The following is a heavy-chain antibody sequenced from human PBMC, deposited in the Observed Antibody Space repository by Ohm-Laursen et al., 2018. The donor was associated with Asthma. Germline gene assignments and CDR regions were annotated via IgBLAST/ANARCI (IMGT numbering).Heavy chain of an antibody. Sequence: SSVKVSCKVSGYTLTELSMHWVRQAPGQGLEWLGGINSVFGTSTYAQKFHDRFTITADESTSTVYMTLSSLTSEDTAAYYCARKAGSCITSNCYSLDFWGQGTLVTVSS. CDR1: GYTLTELS. CDR2: INSVFGTS. V-gene: IGHV1-69*01. CDR3: ARKAGSCITSNCYSLDF. J-gene: IGHJ4*02. D-gene: IGHD2-15*01.